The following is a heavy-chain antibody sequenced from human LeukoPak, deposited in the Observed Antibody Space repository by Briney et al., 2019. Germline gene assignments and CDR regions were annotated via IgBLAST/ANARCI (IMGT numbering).Heavy chain of an antibody. D-gene: IGHD1-14*01. CDR2: IWYDGSNK. CDR1: GFTFSSYG. J-gene: IGHJ4*02. V-gene: IGHV3-33*01. CDR3: ATRHAPPFDY. Sequence: GRSLRLSCAASGFTFSSYGMHWVRQAPGKGLEWVAVIWYDGSNKYYADSVKGRFTISRDNSKNTLYLQMNSLRAEDTAVYYCATRHAPPFDYWGQGTLVTVSS.